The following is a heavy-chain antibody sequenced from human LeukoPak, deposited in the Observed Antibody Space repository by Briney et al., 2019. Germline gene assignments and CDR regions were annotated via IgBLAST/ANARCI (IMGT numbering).Heavy chain of an antibody. V-gene: IGHV3-30*18. CDR2: ISYDGSNK. J-gene: IGHJ4*02. D-gene: IGHD2-2*01. Sequence: GGSLRLSCAASGFTFSTYGMHWVRQAPGKGLEWVAVISYDGSNKYHADSVKGRFTISRDNSKNTLYLQMNSLRAEDTAVYYCANREYHLPALYWGQGTLVTVSS. CDR3: ANREYHLPALY. CDR1: GFTFSTYG.